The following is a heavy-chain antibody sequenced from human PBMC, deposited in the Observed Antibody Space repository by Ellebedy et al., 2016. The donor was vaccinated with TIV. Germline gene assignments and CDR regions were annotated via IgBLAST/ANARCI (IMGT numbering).Heavy chain of an antibody. V-gene: IGHV6-1*01. CDR3: AIGWFGSGMGV. D-gene: IGHD3-10*01. CDR2: TYYRSKWYN. J-gene: IGHJ6*02. Sequence: SQTLSLTCVISGDSVSTDIGWNWIRQSPSRGLEWLGRTYYRSKWYNDYAVSVKSRITINPDTSKNQFSLQLNSVIPDDTAVYYCAIGWFGSGMGVWGQGTTVTVSS. CDR1: GDSVSTDIG.